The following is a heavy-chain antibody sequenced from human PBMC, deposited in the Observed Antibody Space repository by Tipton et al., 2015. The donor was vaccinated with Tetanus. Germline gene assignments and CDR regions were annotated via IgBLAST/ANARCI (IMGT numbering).Heavy chain of an antibody. D-gene: IGHD5-12*01. CDR3: ARRVPLADIIDY. CDR1: GGSISSSSYY. Sequence: TLSLTCTVSGGSISSSSYYWGWIRQPPGKGLEWIGSIYYSGSTYYNPSLKSRVTISVDTSKNQFSLKLSSVTAADTAVYYCARRVPLADIIDYWGQGTLVTVSS. J-gene: IGHJ4*02. CDR2: IYYSGST. V-gene: IGHV4-39*01.